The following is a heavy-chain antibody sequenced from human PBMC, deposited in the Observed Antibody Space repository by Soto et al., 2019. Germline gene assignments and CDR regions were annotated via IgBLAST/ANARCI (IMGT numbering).Heavy chain of an antibody. Sequence: SQTLSLTCAISGDSVSSNSAAWNWIRQSPSRGLEWLGRTYYRSKWYNDYAVSVKSRITINPDTSKNQFSLQLNSVTPEDTAVYYCAREGYCSGGSCYGYYYYYMDVWGKGTTVTVSS. CDR2: TYYRSKWYN. J-gene: IGHJ6*03. CDR1: GDSVSSNSAA. D-gene: IGHD2-15*01. V-gene: IGHV6-1*01. CDR3: AREGYCSGGSCYGYYYYYMDV.